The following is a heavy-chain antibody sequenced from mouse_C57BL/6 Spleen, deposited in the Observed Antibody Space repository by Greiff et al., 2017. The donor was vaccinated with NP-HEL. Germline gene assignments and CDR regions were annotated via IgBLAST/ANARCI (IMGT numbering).Heavy chain of an antibody. D-gene: IGHD1-1*01. J-gene: IGHJ1*03. CDR2: INPYNGGT. CDR1: GYTFTDYY. V-gene: IGHV1-19*01. Sequence: VQLQQSGPVLVKPGASVKMSCKASGYTFTDYYMNWVKQSHGKSLEWIGVINPYNGGTSYNQKFKGKATLTVDKSSSTAYMELNSLTSEDSAVYYCARRDYYGSSYDWYFDVWGTGTTVTVSS. CDR3: ARRDYYGSSYDWYFDV.